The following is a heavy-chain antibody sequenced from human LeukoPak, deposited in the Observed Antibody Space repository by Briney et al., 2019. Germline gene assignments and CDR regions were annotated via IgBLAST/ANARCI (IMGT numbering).Heavy chain of an antibody. V-gene: IGHV3-74*01. CDR1: GFPFSSYW. J-gene: IGHJ6*02. CDR2: INSDGSAT. Sequence: PGGSLRLSCAASGFPFSSYWMHWVRQVPGKGLLWVSRINSDGSATIYADSVRGRFTISRDNAKNTLYPQMSGLRVEDTAVYHCASDSPYYGMDVWGQGTTVTVSS. CDR3: ASDSPYYGMDV.